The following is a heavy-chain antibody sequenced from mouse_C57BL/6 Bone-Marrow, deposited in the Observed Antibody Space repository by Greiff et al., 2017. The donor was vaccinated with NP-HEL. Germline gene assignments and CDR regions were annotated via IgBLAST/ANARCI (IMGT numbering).Heavy chain of an antibody. D-gene: IGHD3-3*01. J-gene: IGHJ4*01. Sequence: EVQGVESGGGLVQPGGSLKLSCAASGFTFSDYGMAWVRQAPRKGPEWVAFISNLAYSIYFADTVTGRFTISRENAKNTLYLEMSSLRSEDTAMYYCARRGWDYYAMDYWGQGTSVTVSS. CDR1: GFTFSDYG. V-gene: IGHV5-15*01. CDR3: ARRGWDYYAMDY. CDR2: ISNLAYSI.